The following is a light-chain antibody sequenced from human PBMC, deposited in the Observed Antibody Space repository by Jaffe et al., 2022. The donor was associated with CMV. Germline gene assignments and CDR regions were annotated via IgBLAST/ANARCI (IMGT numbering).Light chain of an antibody. Sequence: EIVLTQSPGTLSLSPGERATLFCRASQSVSNSYLAWYQQKPGQAPRLLIYGASSRATGIPDRFSASRSGTDFTFTISRLEPEDFAVYFCQHYRSSPPEYTFGQGTKLEIK. CDR3: QHYRSSPPEYT. J-gene: IGKJ2*01. V-gene: IGKV3-20*01. CDR1: QSVSNSY. CDR2: GAS.